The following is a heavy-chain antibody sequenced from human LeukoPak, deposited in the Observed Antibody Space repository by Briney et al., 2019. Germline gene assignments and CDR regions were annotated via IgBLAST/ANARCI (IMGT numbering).Heavy chain of an antibody. J-gene: IGHJ4*02. Sequence: SGTLSLTCAVSGGSISSSNWWSWVRQPPGKGLEWIGEIYHSGSTNYNPSLKSRVTISVDKSKNRFSLKLSSVTAADTAVHYCASTGPAMGDLKYWGQGTLVTVSS. D-gene: IGHD3-16*01. CDR1: GGSISSSNW. V-gene: IGHV4-4*02. CDR2: IYHSGST. CDR3: ASTGPAMGDLKY.